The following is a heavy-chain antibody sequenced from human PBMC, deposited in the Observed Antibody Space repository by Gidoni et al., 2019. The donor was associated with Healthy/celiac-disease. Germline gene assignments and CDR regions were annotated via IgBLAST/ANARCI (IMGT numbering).Heavy chain of an antibody. CDR1: GFTFSSYG. Sequence: QVQLVESGGGVVQPGRSLRLSCAASGFTFSSYGLHWVRQAPGKGLEWVAVISYDGSNKYYADSVKGRFTISRDNSKNTLYLQMNSLRAEDTAVYYCAKVWQQQLFDYWGQGTLVTVSS. CDR3: AKVWQQQLFDY. D-gene: IGHD6-13*01. V-gene: IGHV3-30*18. J-gene: IGHJ4*02. CDR2: ISYDGSNK.